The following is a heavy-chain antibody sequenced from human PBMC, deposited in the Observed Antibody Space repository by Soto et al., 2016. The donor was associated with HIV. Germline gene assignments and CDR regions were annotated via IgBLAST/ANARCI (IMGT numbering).Heavy chain of an antibody. CDR2: MNPNSGNT. Sequence: QVQLVQSGAEVKKPGASVKVSCKTSGYTFSNFDINWVRQATGQGLEWMGWMNPNSGNTGYSQKFQGRVTIDKNASINTAYMELSSLGSEDSAVYYCARGRASGRRTGYYYYYLDVWGKGTTVTVSS. CDR3: ARGRASGRRTGYYYYYLDV. CDR1: GYTFSNFD. D-gene: IGHD3-10*01. J-gene: IGHJ6*03. V-gene: IGHV1-8*03.